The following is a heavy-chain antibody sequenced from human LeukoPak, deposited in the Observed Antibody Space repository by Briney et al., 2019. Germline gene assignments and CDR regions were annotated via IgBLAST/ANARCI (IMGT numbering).Heavy chain of an antibody. D-gene: IGHD2-15*01. V-gene: IGHV4-39*07. CDR1: GGSISSSSYY. J-gene: IGHJ6*03. Sequence: PSETLSLTCTVSGGSISSSSYYRGWIRQPPGKGLEWIGSIYYSGSTYYNPSLKSRVTISVDTSKNQFSLKLSSVTAADTAAYYCARLGYCSGGSCYYYYYMDVWGKGTTVTVSS. CDR2: IYYSGST. CDR3: ARLGYCSGGSCYYYYYMDV.